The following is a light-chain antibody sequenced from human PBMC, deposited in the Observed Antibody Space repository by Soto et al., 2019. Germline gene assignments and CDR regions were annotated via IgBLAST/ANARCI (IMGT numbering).Light chain of an antibody. CDR1: QSVCSRC. Sequence: EIVLTQSPGTLSLSPGEGGTLSCRASQSVCSRCLAWYQQKPGQAPRLLIFGASSRATGIPDTFSGSGSGTDFTLPISRLEPEDSAVYYCQPYGSTPWTFGQGTKVEI. CDR2: GAS. V-gene: IGKV3-20*01. J-gene: IGKJ1*01. CDR3: QPYGSTPWT.